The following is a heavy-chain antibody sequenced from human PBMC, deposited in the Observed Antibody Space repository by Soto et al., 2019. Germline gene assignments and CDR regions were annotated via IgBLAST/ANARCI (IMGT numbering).Heavy chain of an antibody. CDR3: ARVAGYGSGSRHFDN. CDR1: GYTFSTYG. CDR2: TVAISQST. Sequence: QVQLVQSDTEVAEPGASVRLSCKTSGYTFSTYGLSWARQAPVQGLAWMGWTVAISQSTIYAQKFQGRVTVTTDRATHTGYLELSRPTSDDTALYYCARVAGYGSGSRHFDNWGQGTLVTVSS. J-gene: IGHJ4*02. V-gene: IGHV1-18*01. D-gene: IGHD3-10*01.